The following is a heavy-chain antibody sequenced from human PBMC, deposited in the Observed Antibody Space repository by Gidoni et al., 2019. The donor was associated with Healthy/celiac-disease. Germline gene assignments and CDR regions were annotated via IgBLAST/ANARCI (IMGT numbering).Heavy chain of an antibody. CDR2: IYYSVST. CDR1: VGSISSGDYY. D-gene: IGHD6-19*01. V-gene: IGHV4-30-4*01. CDR3: ARDLGGWKDSPFDY. Sequence: QVQLQESGPGLVTPSQTLSLTCTVAVGSISSGDYYWRWIRQPPGKGLEWIGYIYYSVSTSYHPSLKSRVTISVDTSKNPFSLTLSSVTAADTAVYYCARDLGGWKDSPFDYWGQGTLVTVSS. J-gene: IGHJ4*02.